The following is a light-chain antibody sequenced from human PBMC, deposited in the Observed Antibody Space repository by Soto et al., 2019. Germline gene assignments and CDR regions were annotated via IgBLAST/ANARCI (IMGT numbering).Light chain of an antibody. J-gene: IGLJ3*02. CDR1: SSDFGGYNY. CDR3: SSYMSDNIRV. CDR2: DVS. V-gene: IGLV2-14*03. Sequence: QSALTQPASVAGSPGQSITISCTGTSSDFGGYNYVSWYQQHPGKAPKLMIYDVSHRPSGVSNRFSGSKSGNTASLTISGLQAEDEADYYCSSYMSDNIRVFGGGTQLTVL.